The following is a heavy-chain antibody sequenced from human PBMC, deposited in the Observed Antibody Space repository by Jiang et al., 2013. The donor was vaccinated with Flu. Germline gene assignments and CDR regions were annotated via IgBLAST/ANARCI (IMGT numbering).Heavy chain of an antibody. CDR2: IYYSGST. V-gene: IGHV4-59*01. J-gene: IGHJ2*01. CDR3: ARVRYGDFDWYFDL. CDR1: GGSISSYY. Sequence: GPGLVKPSETLSLTCTVSGGSISSYYWSWIRQPPGKGLEWIGYIYYSGSTNYNTSLKSRVTISVDTSKNQFSLKLSSVTAADTAVYYCARVRYGDFDWYFDLWGRGTLVTVSS. D-gene: IGHD4-17*01.